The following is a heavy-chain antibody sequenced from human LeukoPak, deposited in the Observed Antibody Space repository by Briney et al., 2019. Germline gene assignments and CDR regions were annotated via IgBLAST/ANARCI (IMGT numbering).Heavy chain of an antibody. Sequence: GGSLRLSCAASGFTFSNYWMSWVRQAPGKGLEWVADIKQDGTQKYYMDSVEGRFTISRDNAKNSLYLQMNRLRVEDTAVYYCARDCGSDCSQAFDIWGQGTMVTVSS. D-gene: IGHD2-21*02. CDR1: GFTFSNYW. V-gene: IGHV3-7*05. CDR2: IKQDGTQK. J-gene: IGHJ3*02. CDR3: ARDCGSDCSQAFDI.